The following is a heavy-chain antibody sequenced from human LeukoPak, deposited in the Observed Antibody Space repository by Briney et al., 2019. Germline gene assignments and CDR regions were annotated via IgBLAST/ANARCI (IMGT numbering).Heavy chain of an antibody. V-gene: IGHV3-48*04. CDR3: ARDGGSYQSVRVVDY. Sequence: GGSLRLSCAASGFTFSTHDVNWVRQAPGKGLEWVSFINSRSSTIYYADSVKGRFTISRDNAKNSLYLQMNSLRAEDTAVYYCARDGGSYQSVRVVDYWGQGTLVTVSS. CDR1: GFTFSTHD. J-gene: IGHJ4*02. D-gene: IGHD1-26*01. CDR2: INSRSSTI.